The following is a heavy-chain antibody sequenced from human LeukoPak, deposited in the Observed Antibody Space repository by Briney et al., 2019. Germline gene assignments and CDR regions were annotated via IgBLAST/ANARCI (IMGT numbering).Heavy chain of an antibody. CDR1: GYTFTGYY. D-gene: IGHD3-22*01. Sequence: ASVKVSCKASGYTFTGYYIHWVRQAPGQGLEWMGWINPYSGGTNYAQRFQGRVTMTRDTSISTAYMELSRLRSDGTAVYYCARGGSYDSRGYYYSWGQGTLVTVSS. V-gene: IGHV1-2*02. J-gene: IGHJ4*02. CDR2: INPYSGGT. CDR3: ARGGSYDSRGYYYS.